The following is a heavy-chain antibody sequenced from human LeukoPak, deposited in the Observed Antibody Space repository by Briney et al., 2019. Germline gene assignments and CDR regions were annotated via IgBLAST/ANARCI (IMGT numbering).Heavy chain of an antibody. Sequence: SETLSLTCAVYDGSFSGYYWSWIRQPPGKGLEWIGEINHSGSTNYNPSLKSRVTISVDTSKNQFSLRLSSVTAADTAVYYCAGEMDIVVVPAAMFHDAFDIWGQGTMVTVSS. CDR1: DGSFSGYY. J-gene: IGHJ3*02. D-gene: IGHD2-2*03. V-gene: IGHV4-34*01. CDR2: INHSGST. CDR3: AGEMDIVVVPAAMFHDAFDI.